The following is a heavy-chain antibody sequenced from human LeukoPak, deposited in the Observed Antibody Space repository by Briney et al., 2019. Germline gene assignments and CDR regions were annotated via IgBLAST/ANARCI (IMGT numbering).Heavy chain of an antibody. CDR3: ASPRYCSSTSCYFGYDY. J-gene: IGHJ4*02. Sequence: PSETLSLTCTVSGGSISSSSYYWGWIRPPPGKGLEWIGSIYYSGSTYYNPSLKSRVTISVDTSKKQFSLKLSSVTAADTAVYYCASPRYCSSTSCYFGYDYWGQGTLVTVSS. CDR1: GGSISSSSYY. CDR2: IYYSGST. V-gene: IGHV4-39*01. D-gene: IGHD2-2*01.